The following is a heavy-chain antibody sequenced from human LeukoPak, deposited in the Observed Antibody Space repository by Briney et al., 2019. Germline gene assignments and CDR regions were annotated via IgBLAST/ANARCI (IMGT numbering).Heavy chain of an antibody. CDR3: ARDQRGYDILTGYSWFDP. Sequence: GASVKVSCKASGGTFSSYAISWVRQAPGQGLEWMGRIIPIFGTANYAQKFQGRVTITTDESTSTAYMELSSLRSEDTAVYYCARDQRGYDILTGYSWFDPWGQGTLLTVSS. J-gene: IGHJ5*02. D-gene: IGHD3-9*01. CDR1: GGTFSSYA. V-gene: IGHV1-69*05. CDR2: IIPIFGTA.